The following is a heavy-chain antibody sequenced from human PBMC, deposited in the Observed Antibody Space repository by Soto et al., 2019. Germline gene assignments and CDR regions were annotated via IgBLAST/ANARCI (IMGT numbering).Heavy chain of an antibody. Sequence: PSETLSLTCTVSGGSISSDYYYWSWIRQPPGKGLEWIGYIYFSGSTYYNPSLKSRLTISVDTSNNQFSLRLSSVTASDTAVYYCAREWGNVAARPGGFVHWGQGTLGTGS. CDR3: AREWGNVAARPGGFVH. J-gene: IGHJ5*02. V-gene: IGHV4-30-4*01. CDR2: IYFSGST. D-gene: IGHD6-6*01. CDR1: GGSISSDYYY.